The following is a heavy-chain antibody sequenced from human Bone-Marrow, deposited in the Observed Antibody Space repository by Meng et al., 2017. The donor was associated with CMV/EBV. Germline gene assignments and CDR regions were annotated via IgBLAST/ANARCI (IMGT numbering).Heavy chain of an antibody. D-gene: IGHD2-2*01. CDR3: AREGYCSSTSCFDYPYYYGMDV. Sequence: ASVKVSCKASGYTFTNCFIHWVRQAPGQGLEWMARINPSGDSTTYAQKFQGRVTMTRDTSISTAYMELSRLRSDDTAVYYCAREGYCSSTSCFDYPYYYGMDVWGQGTTVTVSS. CDR2: INPSGDST. J-gene: IGHJ6*02. V-gene: IGHV1-2*02. CDR1: GYTFTNCF.